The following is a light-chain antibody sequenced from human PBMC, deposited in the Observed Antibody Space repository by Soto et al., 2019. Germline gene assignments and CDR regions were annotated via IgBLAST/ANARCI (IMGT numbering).Light chain of an antibody. CDR1: QSISNW. CDR2: DAS. Sequence: DIQMTQSPSTLSASVGDRVTITCRASQSISNWLAWYQQKPGKAPKLLMSDASSLERGVPSRFSGSGSGTEFTLTISSLQPDDFATCYCQQYDTYSRTFGQGTKVDIK. V-gene: IGKV1-5*01. J-gene: IGKJ1*01. CDR3: QQYDTYSRT.